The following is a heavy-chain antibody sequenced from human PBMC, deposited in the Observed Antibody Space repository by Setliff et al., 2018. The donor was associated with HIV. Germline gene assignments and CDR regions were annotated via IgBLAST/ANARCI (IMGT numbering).Heavy chain of an antibody. CDR3: ATGGMAAAGPGGGHGLDV. Sequence: GGSLRLSCAASGFTLSIYEMNWVRQGPGRGLEWVSYISSSGSTIFYANSVKGRFTISRDRSKNTLSLQMSSLRAEDTALYYCATGGMAAAGPGGGHGLDVWGQGTTVTVSS. J-gene: IGHJ6*02. CDR1: GFTLSIYE. D-gene: IGHD6-13*01. CDR2: ISSSGSTI. V-gene: IGHV3-48*03.